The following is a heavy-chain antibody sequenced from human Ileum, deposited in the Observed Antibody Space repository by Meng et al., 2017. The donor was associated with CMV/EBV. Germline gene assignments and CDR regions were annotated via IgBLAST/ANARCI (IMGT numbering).Heavy chain of an antibody. J-gene: IGHJ5*02. Sequence: LTFAVYGGSFSGYYWSWIRQPPGKGLEWIGEINHSGSTNYNPSLKSRVTISVDTSKNQFSLKLSSVTAADTAVYYCARGQFLNWFDPWGQGTLVTVSS. CDR3: ARGQFLNWFDP. V-gene: IGHV4-34*01. CDR1: GGSFSGYY. CDR2: INHSGST.